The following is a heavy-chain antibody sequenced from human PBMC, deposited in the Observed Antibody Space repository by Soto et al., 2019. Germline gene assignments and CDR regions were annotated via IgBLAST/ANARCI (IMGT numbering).Heavy chain of an antibody. J-gene: IGHJ6*03. CDR2: ISGSGGST. CDR1: GFTFSSYA. V-gene: IGHV3-23*01. D-gene: IGHD3-9*01. CDR3: AKYYDILTGYRNYYYYMDV. Sequence: GGSLRLSCAASGFTFSSYAMSWVRQAPGKGLEWVSAISGSGGSTYYADSVKGRFTISRDNSKNTLYLQMNSLRAEDTAVYYCAKYYDILTGYRNYYYYMDVWGKGTTVTVSS.